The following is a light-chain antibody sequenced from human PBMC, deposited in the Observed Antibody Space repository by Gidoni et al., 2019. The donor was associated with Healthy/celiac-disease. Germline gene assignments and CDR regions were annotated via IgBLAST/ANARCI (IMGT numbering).Light chain of an antibody. V-gene: IGLV1-44*01. Sequence: QSVLTQPPSASGTPRQRVTISCSGSSPNIGSNTVNWYQQLPGTAPKPLIYSKNQRPSGVPDRFSGAKSGTSASLAISGLQSEDASDYYCAAWDDSLNGRYVFGTGTKVTVL. CDR3: AAWDDSLNGRYV. J-gene: IGLJ1*01. CDR2: SKN. CDR1: SPNIGSNT.